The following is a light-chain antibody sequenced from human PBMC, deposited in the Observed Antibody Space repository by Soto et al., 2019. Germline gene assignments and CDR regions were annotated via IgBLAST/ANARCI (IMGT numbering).Light chain of an antibody. CDR2: GAS. Sequence: EIVLTQSPGTLSLSPGESATLSCRASQSVSSSYLGGYQQKPGQAPRLLIYGASSRAPGIPDRFSGSGSGTDFTLPISRLEPEDFAVYYCQQYGSSPRTFGQGTKVEIK. V-gene: IGKV3-20*01. CDR3: QQYGSSPRT. CDR1: QSVSSSY. J-gene: IGKJ1*01.